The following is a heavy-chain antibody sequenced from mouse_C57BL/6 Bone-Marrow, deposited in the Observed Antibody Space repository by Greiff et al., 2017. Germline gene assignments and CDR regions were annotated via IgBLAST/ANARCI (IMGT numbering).Heavy chain of an antibody. V-gene: IGHV1-4*01. CDR3: ARKYFDV. Sequence: QVHVKQSGAELARPGASVKMSCKASGYTFTSYTMHWVKQRTGQGLEWIGYINPSSGYTKYNQKFKDKATLTADKSSSTAYMQLSSLTSEDSAVYYCARKYFDVWGTGTTVTVSS. CDR2: INPSSGYT. J-gene: IGHJ1*03. CDR1: GYTFTSYT.